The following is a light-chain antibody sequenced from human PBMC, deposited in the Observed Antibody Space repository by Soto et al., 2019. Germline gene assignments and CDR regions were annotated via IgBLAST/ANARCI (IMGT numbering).Light chain of an antibody. CDR3: QQRSNWPLT. Sequence: EIVLTQSPATLSLSPGERATLSCRASQSVSSYVAWYQQKPGRAPRLLIYDASNRATGIPARFSGSGSGTDFTLTISSLEPEDFAVYYCQQRSNWPLTFGGGTKVDIK. CDR1: QSVSSY. J-gene: IGKJ4*01. CDR2: DAS. V-gene: IGKV3-11*01.